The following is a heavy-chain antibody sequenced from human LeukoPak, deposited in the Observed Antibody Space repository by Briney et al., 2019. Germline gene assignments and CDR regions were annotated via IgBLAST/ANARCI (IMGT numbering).Heavy chain of an antibody. J-gene: IGHJ4*02. D-gene: IGHD2/OR15-2a*01. V-gene: IGHV3-23*01. Sequence: GGSLRLSCAASGFTFSSYAMSWVRQAPGKGLEWVSAVSGSGGSTYYADSVKGRFTISRDNSKNTLSLQMNSLRVEDTAVYYCAKGRDFLDYWGQGTLVTVSS. CDR3: AKGRDFLDY. CDR2: VSGSGGST. CDR1: GFTFSSYA.